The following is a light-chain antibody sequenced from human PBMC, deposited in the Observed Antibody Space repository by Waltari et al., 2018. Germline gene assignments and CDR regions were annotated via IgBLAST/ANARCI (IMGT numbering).Light chain of an antibody. Sequence: SYVLTQPPSVSVAPGKTARIACGGNNIGAKSVHWYQERPGQAPLLIIYYDSVRPSGIPELFSDATCGNTATLTIIRVEAGDEADYYCQVWDYDTAHLVFGGETTLTVV. CDR3: QVWDYDTAHLV. V-gene: IGLV3-21*04. CDR2: YDS. CDR1: NIGAKS. J-gene: IGLJ3*02.